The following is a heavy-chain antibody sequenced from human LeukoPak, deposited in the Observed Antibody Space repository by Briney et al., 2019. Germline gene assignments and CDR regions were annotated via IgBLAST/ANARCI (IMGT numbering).Heavy chain of an antibody. J-gene: IGHJ6*04. CDR3: AREGIVVPAAPGGSNGMDV. CDR1: GFTFSSYS. CDR2: ISSSSSYI. Sequence: GGSLRLSCAASGFTFSSYSMNWVRQAPGKGLEWVSSISSSSSYIYYADSVKGRFTISRDNAKNSLYLQMNSLRAEDTAVYYCAREGIVVPAAPGGSNGMDVWGKGTTVTVSS. D-gene: IGHD2-2*01. V-gene: IGHV3-21*01.